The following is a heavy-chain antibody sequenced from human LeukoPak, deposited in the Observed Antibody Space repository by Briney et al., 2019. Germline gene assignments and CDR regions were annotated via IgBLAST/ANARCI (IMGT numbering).Heavy chain of an antibody. CDR1: GFTFSSYA. CDR3: ARFPRLQYYFDY. D-gene: IGHD3-10*01. CDR2: ISGSGGST. Sequence: GGSLRLSCAASGFTFSSYAMSWVRQAPGKGLEWVSAISGSGGSTYYADSVKGRFTISRDNSKNTLYLQTNSLRAEDTAVYYCARFPRLQYYFDYWGQGTLVTVSS. V-gene: IGHV3-23*01. J-gene: IGHJ4*02.